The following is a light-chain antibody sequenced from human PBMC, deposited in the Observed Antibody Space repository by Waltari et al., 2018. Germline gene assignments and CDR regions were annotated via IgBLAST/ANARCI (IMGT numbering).Light chain of an antibody. Sequence: EILMTQSPATLSLSPGERATLSCRASQSVKCDLPWYQQKPGQAPRLLFYGASIRAPGVPGRFSASGSGTDFTLTISSLRSEDFAVYYCQQYDKWPPITFGQGTRLEI. V-gene: IGKV3-15*01. CDR1: QSVKCD. J-gene: IGKJ5*01. CDR2: GAS. CDR3: QQYDKWPPIT.